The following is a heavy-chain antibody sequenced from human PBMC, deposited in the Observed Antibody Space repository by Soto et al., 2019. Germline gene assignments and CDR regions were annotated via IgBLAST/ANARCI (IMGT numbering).Heavy chain of an antibody. CDR3: VKGNQLLRYYFEF. J-gene: IGHJ4*01. D-gene: IGHD2-15*01. V-gene: IGHV3-64D*06. Sequence: GGSLRLSCSVSGFTFSDYAMHWVRQAPGKGLEYVSGITSDGDSTWHADSVKDRFTISRDNSKNTLFLQMSSLRVEDTAIYFCVKGNQLLRYYFEFWGPGTLVTVSS. CDR2: ITSDGDST. CDR1: GFTFSDYA.